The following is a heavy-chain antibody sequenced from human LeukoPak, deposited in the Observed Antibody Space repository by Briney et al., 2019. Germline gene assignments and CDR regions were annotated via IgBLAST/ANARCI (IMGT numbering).Heavy chain of an antibody. Sequence: PSETLSLTCAVYGGSFSGYYWSWIRQPPGKGLEWIGEINHSGSTNYNPSLKSRVTISVDKSKNQFSLMLSSVTAADTAVYYCARGPGEEVAARLGYYYMDVWGKGTTVTVSS. V-gene: IGHV4-34*01. CDR2: INHSGST. CDR3: ARGPGEEVAARLGYYYMDV. CDR1: GGSFSGYY. J-gene: IGHJ6*03. D-gene: IGHD6-6*01.